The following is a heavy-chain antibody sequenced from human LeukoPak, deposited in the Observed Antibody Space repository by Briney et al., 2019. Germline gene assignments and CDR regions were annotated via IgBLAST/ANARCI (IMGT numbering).Heavy chain of an antibody. D-gene: IGHD1-26*01. Sequence: SGGSLRLSCAASGFTFSTSAMNWVRQVPGKGLEWVANIKQDGSEKYYVDSVKGRFTISRDNAKNSLYLQMNSLRAEDTAVYYCARVQWELRGVGSYFDYWGQGTLVTVSS. J-gene: IGHJ4*02. CDR2: IKQDGSEK. V-gene: IGHV3-7*01. CDR3: ARVQWELRGVGSYFDY. CDR1: GFTFSTSA.